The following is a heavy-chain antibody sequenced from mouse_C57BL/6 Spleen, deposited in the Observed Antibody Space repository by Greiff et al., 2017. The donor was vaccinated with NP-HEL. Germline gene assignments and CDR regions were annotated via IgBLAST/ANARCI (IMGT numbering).Heavy chain of an antibody. V-gene: IGHV1-82*01. Sequence: VQLQQSGPELVKPGASVKISCKASGYAFSSSWMNWVKQRPGKGLEWIGRIYPGDGDTNYNGKFKGKATLTADKSSSTAYMQLSSLTSEDSAVYFCALRYYFDYWGQGTTLTVSS. CDR3: ALRYYFDY. J-gene: IGHJ2*01. CDR2: IYPGDGDT. D-gene: IGHD1-1*01. CDR1: GYAFSSSW.